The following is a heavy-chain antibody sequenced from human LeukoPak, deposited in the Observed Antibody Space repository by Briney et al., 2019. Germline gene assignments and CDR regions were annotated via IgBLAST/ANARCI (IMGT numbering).Heavy chain of an antibody. CDR2: IYHSGST. V-gene: IGHV4-4*02. CDR3: ARVNFDWLLYHYYYYYMDV. J-gene: IGHJ6*03. CDR1: GGSISSSNW. Sequence: SETLSLTCAVSGGSISSSNWWSWVRQPPGKGLEWIGEIYHSGSTNYNPSLKSRVTISVDTSKNQFSLKLSSVTAADTAVYYCARVNFDWLLYHYYYYYMDVWGKGTTVTISS. D-gene: IGHD3-9*01.